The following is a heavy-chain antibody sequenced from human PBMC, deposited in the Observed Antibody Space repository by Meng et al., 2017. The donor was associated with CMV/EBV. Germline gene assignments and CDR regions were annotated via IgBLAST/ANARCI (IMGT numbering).Heavy chain of an antibody. CDR2: ISAYNGNT. CDR1: GYTFTSYG. V-gene: IGHV1-18*01. CDR3: ARDPAWSVITPRRGFDY. J-gene: IGHJ4*02. D-gene: IGHD2-15*01. Sequence: HVPVVQSGAEVKKPGASVKVSCKASGYTFTSYGISWVRQAPGQGLEWMGWISAYNGNTNYAQKPQGRVTMTTDTSTSTAYMELRSLRSDDTAVYYCARDPAWSVITPRRGFDYWGQGTLVTVSS.